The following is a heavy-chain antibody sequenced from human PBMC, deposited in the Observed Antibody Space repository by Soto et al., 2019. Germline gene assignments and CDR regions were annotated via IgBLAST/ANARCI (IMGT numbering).Heavy chain of an antibody. D-gene: IGHD3-3*01. Sequence: QVQLVESGGGLVKPGGSLRLSCAASGFTFSDYYMSWIRQAPGKGLEWVSYISSSGSTIYYADSVKGRFTISRDNAKNSLYLQMNSLRAEDTAVYYCARDHTYYDFWSGYSGPSVGWFDPWGQGTLVTVSS. CDR2: ISSSGSTI. CDR1: GFTFSDYY. J-gene: IGHJ5*02. CDR3: ARDHTYYDFWSGYSGPSVGWFDP. V-gene: IGHV3-11*01.